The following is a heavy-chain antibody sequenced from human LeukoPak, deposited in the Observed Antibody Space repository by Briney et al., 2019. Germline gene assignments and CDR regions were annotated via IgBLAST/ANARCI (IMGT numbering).Heavy chain of an antibody. CDR1: RFTFSSYS. CDR2: ISSSSSYI. V-gene: IGHV3-21*01. J-gene: IGHJ4*02. Sequence: GGSLRLSCAASRFTFSSYSMNWVRQAPGKGLEWVSSISSSSSYIYYADSVKGRFTISRDNAKNSLYLQMSSLRAEDTAVYYCAREGDPARFLEWLGTPSYFDYWGQGTLVTVSS. D-gene: IGHD3-3*01. CDR3: AREGDPARFLEWLGTPSYFDY.